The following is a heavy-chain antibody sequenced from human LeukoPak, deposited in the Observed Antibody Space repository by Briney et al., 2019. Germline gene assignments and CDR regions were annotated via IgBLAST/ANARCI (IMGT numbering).Heavy chain of an antibody. Sequence: PGKSLRLSCAASGFTFSNYAMHWVRQASGKGLEWVALISSGSEKYYADSVKGRFTISRDNSKNMLYLQMNSLRADDTAVYYCARDLELSAVYYFDSWGQGTLVIVSS. CDR3: ARDLELSAVYYFDS. CDR2: ISSGSEK. CDR1: GFTFSNYA. D-gene: IGHD3-3*01. V-gene: IGHV3-30*04. J-gene: IGHJ4*02.